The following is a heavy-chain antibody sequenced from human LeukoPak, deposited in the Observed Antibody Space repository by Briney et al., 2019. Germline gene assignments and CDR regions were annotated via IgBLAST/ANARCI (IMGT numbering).Heavy chain of an antibody. CDR3: ARDGCSGGSCYTPREYYYYGMDV. Sequence: PGGSLRLSCAASGFTVSSNYMSWVRQAPGKGLEWVSVFYSCGSTYYADSVKGRFTISRDNSKNTLYLQMNSLRAEDTAVYYCARDGCSGGSCYTPREYYYYGMDVWGKGTTVTVSS. D-gene: IGHD2-15*01. J-gene: IGHJ6*04. CDR1: GFTVSSNY. CDR2: FYSCGST. V-gene: IGHV3-53*01.